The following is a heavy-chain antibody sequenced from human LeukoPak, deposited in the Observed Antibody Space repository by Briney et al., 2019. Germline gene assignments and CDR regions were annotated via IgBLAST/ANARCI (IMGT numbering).Heavy chain of an antibody. V-gene: IGHV4-59*06. CDR1: GGSISSYY. CDR2: IYYSGST. CDR3: ARVGYYYDSSHDY. Sequence: SETLSLTCTVSGGSISSYYWSWIRQPPGKGLEWIGYIYYSGSTYYNPSLKSRVTISVDTSKNQFSLKLSSVTAADTAVYYCARVGYYYDSSHDYWGQGTLVTVSS. D-gene: IGHD3-22*01. J-gene: IGHJ4*02.